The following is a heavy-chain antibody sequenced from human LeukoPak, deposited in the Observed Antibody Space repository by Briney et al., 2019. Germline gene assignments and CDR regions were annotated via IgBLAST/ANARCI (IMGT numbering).Heavy chain of an antibody. CDR2: ITAYDGNT. J-gene: IGHJ3*02. CDR1: GYTFSRYG. Sequence: ASMKVSCKASGYTFSRYGITWVRQAPGQGLEYMGWITAYDGNTNFAQKFQARVTMTTDTSTNTAHMELRSLRSDDTAVYYCARQSFIAGDNWNYVLNGDDALDIWGQGTMVTVSS. CDR3: ARQSFIAGDNWNYVLNGDDALDI. D-gene: IGHD1-7*01. V-gene: IGHV1-18*01.